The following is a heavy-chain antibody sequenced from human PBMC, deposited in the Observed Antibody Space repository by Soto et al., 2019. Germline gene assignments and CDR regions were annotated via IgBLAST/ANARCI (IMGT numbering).Heavy chain of an antibody. V-gene: IGHV1-3*01. CDR1: GYTFTSYA. J-gene: IGHJ4*02. Sequence: ASVKVSCKASGYTFTSYAMHWVRQAPGQRLEWMGWINAGDGNTKYSQKFQGRVTITRDTSASTAYMELSSLRSEDTAVYYCARSIVVVTAADYWGQGTLVTVSS. D-gene: IGHD2-21*02. CDR3: ARSIVVVTAADY. CDR2: INAGDGNT.